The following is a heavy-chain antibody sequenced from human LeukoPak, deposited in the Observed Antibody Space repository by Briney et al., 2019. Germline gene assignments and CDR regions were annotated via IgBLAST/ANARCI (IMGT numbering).Heavy chain of an antibody. J-gene: IGHJ4*02. D-gene: IGHD2-8*01. CDR3: TRDIVLMVYKDY. CDR1: GFTFGDYA. CDR2: IRSKAYGGTT. Sequence: GGSLRLSCTASGFTFGDYAVSWFRQAPGKGLEWVGFIRSKAYGGTTEYAASVKGRFTISKDDSKSIAYLQMNSLKTEDTAVYYCTRDIVLMVYKDYWGQGTLVTVSS. V-gene: IGHV3-49*03.